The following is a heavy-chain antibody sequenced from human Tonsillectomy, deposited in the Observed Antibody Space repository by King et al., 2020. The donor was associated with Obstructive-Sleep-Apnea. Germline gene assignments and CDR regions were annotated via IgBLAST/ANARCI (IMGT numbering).Heavy chain of an antibody. CDR1: GGTFSSFA. V-gene: IGHV1-69*04. Sequence: QLVQSGAAVKKPGSSVKVSCKASGGTFSSFAITWVRQAPGHGLEWMGRIIPIPGLANYSQKLQGRVLITADKFRMTAYMGLGSLRSEDTAVYYCARGNVDTAIPFDYWGQGTLVTVSS. CDR3: ARGNVDTAIPFDY. J-gene: IGHJ4*02. D-gene: IGHD5-18*01. CDR2: IIPIPGLA.